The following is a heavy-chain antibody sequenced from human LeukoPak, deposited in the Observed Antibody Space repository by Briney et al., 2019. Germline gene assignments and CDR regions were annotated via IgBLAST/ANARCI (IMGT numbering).Heavy chain of an antibody. J-gene: IGHJ4*02. CDR2: IKEDGSGE. D-gene: IGHD4/OR15-4a*01. V-gene: IGHV3-7*04. Sequence: GGSLRLSCAASGFTFSSYWMHWVRQAPGKGLEWVAKIKEDGSGEYFVDSMKGRFTVSRDNAKDSLYLQMNSLRVEDTAVYYCARGGVLRSFDYWGQGTLVTVSS. CDR1: GFTFSSYW. CDR3: ARGGVLRSFDY.